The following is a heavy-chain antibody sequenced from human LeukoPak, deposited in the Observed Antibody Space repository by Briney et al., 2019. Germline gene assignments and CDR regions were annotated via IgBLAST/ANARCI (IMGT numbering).Heavy chain of an antibody. CDR1: GGSISSYY. V-gene: IGHV4-59*08. D-gene: IGHD5-12*01. CDR2: IYYSGST. J-gene: IGHJ4*02. Sequence: SETLSLTCTVSGGSISSYYWSWIRQPPGKGLEWIGYIYYSGSTNYNPSLKSRVTISVDTSKNQFSLKLSSVTAADTAVYYCATGQGGYGSVYWGQGTLVTVSS. CDR3: ATGQGGYGSVY.